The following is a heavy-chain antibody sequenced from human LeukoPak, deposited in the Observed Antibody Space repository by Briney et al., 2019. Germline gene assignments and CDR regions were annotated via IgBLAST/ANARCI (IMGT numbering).Heavy chain of an antibody. Sequence: KSSETLSLTCTVSGGSVSSGSYYWSRIRQPPGKGVEWIGYIYYSGSTNYNPSLKSRVTISVDTSKNQFSLKLSSVTAADTAVYYCARDTIAAAGSDYWGQGTLVTVSS. CDR3: ARDTIAAAGSDY. CDR1: GGSVSSGSYY. CDR2: IYYSGST. D-gene: IGHD6-13*01. J-gene: IGHJ4*02. V-gene: IGHV4-61*01.